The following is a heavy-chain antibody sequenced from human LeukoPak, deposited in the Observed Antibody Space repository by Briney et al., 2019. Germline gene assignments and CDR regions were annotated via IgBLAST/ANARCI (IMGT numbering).Heavy chain of an antibody. V-gene: IGHV3-23*01. CDR1: GFTFSSYA. CDR3: AKGTYDSSGYYYYYSVGYYFDY. Sequence: LTGGSLRLSCAASGFTFSSYAMSWVRQAPGKGLEWVSAISGSGGSTYYADSVKGRFTISRDNSKNTLYLQMNSLRAEDTAVYYCAKGTYDSSGYYYYYSVGYYFDYWGQGTLITVSS. J-gene: IGHJ4*02. CDR2: ISGSGGST. D-gene: IGHD3-22*01.